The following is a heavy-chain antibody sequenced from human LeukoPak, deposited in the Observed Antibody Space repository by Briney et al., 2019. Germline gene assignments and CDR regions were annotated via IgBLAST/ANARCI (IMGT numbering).Heavy chain of an antibody. V-gene: IGHV3-21*01. CDR1: GFTFSSYS. CDR2: ISSSSSYI. Sequence: GGSLRLSCAASGFTFSSYSMNWVRQAPGKGLEWVSSISSSSSYIYYADSVKGRFTISRDNAKNSLYLQMNSLRAEDTAVYYCASLPPRNYGDYGDAFDIWGQGTMVTVSS. CDR3: ASLPPRNYGDYGDAFDI. D-gene: IGHD4-17*01. J-gene: IGHJ3*02.